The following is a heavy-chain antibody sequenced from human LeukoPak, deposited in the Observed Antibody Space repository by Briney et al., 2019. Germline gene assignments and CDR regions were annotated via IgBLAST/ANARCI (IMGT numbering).Heavy chain of an antibody. CDR3: AREDVVLVDAVRYYYYGMDV. CDR2: INPSGGST. D-gene: IGHD2-8*01. CDR1: GYNFISYY. J-gene: IGHJ6*02. Sequence: GASVKVSCKASGYNFISYYMHWVRQAPGQGLEWMGIINPSGGSTSYAQKFQDRVTMTRDTSTSTVYMELSSLKSEDTAVYYCAREDVVLVDAVRYYYYGMDVLGQGTTVTVSS. V-gene: IGHV1-46*01.